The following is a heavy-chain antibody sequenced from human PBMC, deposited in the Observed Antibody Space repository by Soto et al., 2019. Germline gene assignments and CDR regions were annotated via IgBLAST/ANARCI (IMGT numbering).Heavy chain of an antibody. CDR3: ARDRDYYGSGNYYNRIDF. V-gene: IGHV1-69*01. CDR2: IIPLFGTP. J-gene: IGHJ4*02. D-gene: IGHD3-10*01. CDR1: GGIFSTYA. Sequence: QVQLVQSGAEVKKPGSSVKVSCKASGGIFSTYAISWLRQAPGQGLEWMGGIIPLFGTPNYAQRLQGRVTITADESTSTAYMELSRLRSEDTAVYYCARDRDYYGSGNYYNRIDFWGQGTLVTVSS.